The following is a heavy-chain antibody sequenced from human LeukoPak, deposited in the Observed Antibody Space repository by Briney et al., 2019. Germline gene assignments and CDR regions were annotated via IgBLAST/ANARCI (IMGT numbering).Heavy chain of an antibody. CDR3: AKDQTFYYYGSGRVNWFDP. V-gene: IGHV3-23*01. CDR2: ISGSGGST. CDR1: GFTFSSYA. Sequence: GGSLRLSCAASGFTFSSYAMSWVRQAPGKGLEWVSAISGSGGSTYYADSVKGRFTISRDNSKNTLYLQMNSLRAEDTAVYYCAKDQTFYYYGSGRVNWFDPWGQGTLVTVSS. J-gene: IGHJ5*02. D-gene: IGHD3-10*01.